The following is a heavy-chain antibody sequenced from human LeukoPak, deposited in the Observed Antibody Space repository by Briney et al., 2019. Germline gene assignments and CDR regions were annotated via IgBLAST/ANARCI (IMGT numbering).Heavy chain of an antibody. V-gene: IGHV1-46*01. CDR1: GYTFTNYY. D-gene: IGHD3-10*01. J-gene: IGHJ4*02. CDR3: ARAYGSGNYYHCDY. Sequence: ASVKVSCKTSGYTFTNYYMHWVRQAPGQGLEWMGIINPSGGSTTYAQKFQGRVTMTTDTSTSTVYMDLSSLRSEDTAIYYCARAYGSGNYYHCDYWDQGTLVTVSS. CDR2: INPSGGST.